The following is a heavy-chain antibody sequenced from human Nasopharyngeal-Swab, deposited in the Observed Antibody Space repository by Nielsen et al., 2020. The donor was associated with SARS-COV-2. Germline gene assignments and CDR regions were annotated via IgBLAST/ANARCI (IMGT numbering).Heavy chain of an antibody. D-gene: IGHD4-17*01. Sequence: GGSLRLSCAASGFTFSSYWMHWVRQAPGKGLVWVSRINSDGSSTSYADSVKGRFTISRDNAKNTLYLQMNSLRAEDTAVYYCFSEPVTTQQQDAFDIWGQGTMVTVSS. V-gene: IGHV3-74*01. J-gene: IGHJ3*02. CDR1: GFTFSSYW. CDR3: FSEPVTTQQQDAFDI. CDR2: INSDGSST.